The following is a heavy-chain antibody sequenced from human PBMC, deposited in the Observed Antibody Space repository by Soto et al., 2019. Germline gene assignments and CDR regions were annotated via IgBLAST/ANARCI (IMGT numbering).Heavy chain of an antibody. Sequence: SQPLSLTCAISGDSVSSNSAAWSWIRQSPSRGLEWLGRTYYRSKWYNDYAVSVKSRITINPDTSKNQFSLQLSSLRSEDTAVYYCATAPVVPAAGSLYGMDVWGQGTTVNV. CDR3: ATAPVVPAAGSLYGMDV. V-gene: IGHV6-1*01. CDR1: GDSVSSNSAA. CDR2: TYYRSKWYN. D-gene: IGHD2-2*01. J-gene: IGHJ6*02.